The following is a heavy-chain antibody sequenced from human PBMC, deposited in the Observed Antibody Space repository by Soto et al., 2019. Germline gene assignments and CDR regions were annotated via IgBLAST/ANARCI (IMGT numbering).Heavy chain of an antibody. Sequence: PGGSLRLSCAASGFIFSNYAMTWVRQAPGKGLEWVSAISGSGDGTYYADSVKGRFTISRDNSKSTMYLQMNSLRAEDTAVYYCAKAHEITVFGVLISSPYACWGQGPLVTVA. CDR1: GFIFSNYA. V-gene: IGHV3-23*01. CDR3: AKAHEITVFGVLISSPYAC. J-gene: IGHJ4*02. D-gene: IGHD3-3*01. CDR2: ISGSGDGT.